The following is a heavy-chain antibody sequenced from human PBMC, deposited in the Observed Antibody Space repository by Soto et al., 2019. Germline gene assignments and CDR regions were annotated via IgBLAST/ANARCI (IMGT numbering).Heavy chain of an antibody. V-gene: IGHV1-18*04. CDR3: ARTPRAQMIVLEAATRFDY. Sequence: ASVEVSCKASGYTFTTYGFNWVRQAPGQGLEWMGWISPYNGDTNYAQNFQDRVTLTTDTSTSTAYMELRSLTSDDTAVYYCARTPRAQMIVLEAATRFDYWGQGTLVTVSS. CDR2: ISPYNGDT. CDR1: GYTFTTYG. J-gene: IGHJ4*02. D-gene: IGHD2-15*01.